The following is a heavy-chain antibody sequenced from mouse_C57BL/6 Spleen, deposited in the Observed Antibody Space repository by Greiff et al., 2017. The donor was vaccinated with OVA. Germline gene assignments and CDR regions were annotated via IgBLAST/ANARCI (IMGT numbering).Heavy chain of an antibody. Sequence: EVKVVESEGGLVQPGSSMKLSCTASGFTFSDYYMAWVRQVPEKGLEWVANINYDGSSTYYLDSLKSRFIISRDNAKNILYLQMSSLKSEDTATYYCARYDYDRYFDVWGTGTTVTVSS. D-gene: IGHD2-4*01. V-gene: IGHV5-16*01. CDR2: INYDGSST. CDR3: ARYDYDRYFDV. J-gene: IGHJ1*03. CDR1: GFTFSDYY.